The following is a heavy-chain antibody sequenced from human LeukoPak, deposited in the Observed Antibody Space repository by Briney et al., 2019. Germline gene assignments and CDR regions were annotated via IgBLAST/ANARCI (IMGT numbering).Heavy chain of an antibody. J-gene: IGHJ4*02. CDR2: LDPADGET. V-gene: IGHV1-24*01. CDR3: ATHRTTVITGLVY. Sequence: ASVKVSCKVSGYTLTDLSTHWVRQAPGKGLKGRGGLDPADGETIYAQKFQGRVTMTEDTSTDTAYMELNSLRSEDTAVYYCATHRTTVITGLVYWGQGTLVSVSS. CDR1: GYTLTDLS. D-gene: IGHD4-17*01.